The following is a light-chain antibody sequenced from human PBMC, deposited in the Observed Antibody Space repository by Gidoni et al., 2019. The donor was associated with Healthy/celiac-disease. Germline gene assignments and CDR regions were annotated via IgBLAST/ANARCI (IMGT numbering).Light chain of an antibody. Sequence: IQMTKSPSSLSASVGDRVTITCQASQDISNYLNWYQQKPGKAPKLLIYDASNLETGVPSRFSGSGSGTDFTFTISSLQPEDIATYYCQQYDNPAWTFGQGTKVEIK. CDR3: QQYDNPAWT. CDR1: QDISNY. V-gene: IGKV1-33*01. J-gene: IGKJ1*01. CDR2: DAS.